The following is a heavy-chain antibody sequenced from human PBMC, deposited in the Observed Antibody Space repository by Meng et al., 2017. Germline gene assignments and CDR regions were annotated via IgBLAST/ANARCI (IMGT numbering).Heavy chain of an antibody. CDR2: IDAGNGNK. Sequence: QVQVWQPGVEGKKPGASVKVSCKASGYTFTSYAMHWVRQAPGQRLEWMGWIDAGNGNKKYSQQFQGRVTITRDTSASTAYMELSSLRSEDTAVYYCARAGLRYYYDSSGYYDYWGQGTLVTVSS. D-gene: IGHD3-22*01. V-gene: IGHV1-3*01. J-gene: IGHJ4*02. CDR1: GYTFTSYA. CDR3: ARAGLRYYYDSSGYYDY.